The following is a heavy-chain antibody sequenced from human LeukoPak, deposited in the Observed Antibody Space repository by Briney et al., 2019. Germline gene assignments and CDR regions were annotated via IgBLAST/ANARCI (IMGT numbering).Heavy chain of an antibody. CDR3: ARDSAPRPYGSGRPTRY. V-gene: IGHV1-46*01. Sequence: ASVKVSCKASGYTFTSYYMHWVRQAPGQGLEWMGIINPSGGSTSYAQKFQGRVTMTRDTSISTAYMELSRLRSDDTAVYYCARDSAPRPYGSGRPTRYWGQGTLVTVSS. CDR1: GYTFTSYY. D-gene: IGHD3-10*01. J-gene: IGHJ4*02. CDR2: INPSGGST.